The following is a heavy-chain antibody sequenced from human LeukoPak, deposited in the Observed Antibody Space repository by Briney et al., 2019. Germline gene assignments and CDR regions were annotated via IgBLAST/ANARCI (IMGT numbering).Heavy chain of an antibody. V-gene: IGHV4-34*01. J-gene: IGHJ6*03. CDR3: ARTVRYYDSSGYSTRYYYMDV. CDR2: INHSGST. Sequence: PSETLSLTCAVYGGSFSGYYWSWIRQPPGKGLEWIGEINHSGSTNYNPSLKSRVTISVDTSKNQFSLKLSSVTALDTAVYYCARTVRYYDSSGYSTRYYYMDVWGKGTTVTISS. D-gene: IGHD3-22*01. CDR1: GGSFSGYY.